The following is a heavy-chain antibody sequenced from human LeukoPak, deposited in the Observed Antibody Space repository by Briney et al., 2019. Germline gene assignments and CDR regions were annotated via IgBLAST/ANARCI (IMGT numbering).Heavy chain of an antibody. CDR2: ISAYNGNT. CDR1: GYTFTSYG. J-gene: IGHJ6*02. CDR3: ARVNYDILTGYMYYYYGMDV. Sequence: ASVKVSCKASGYTFTSYGISWVRQAPGQGLEWMGWISAYNGNTNYAQKLQGRVTMTTDTSTSTAYMELRSLRSDDTAVYYRARVNYDILTGYMYYYYGMDVWGQGTTVTVSS. V-gene: IGHV1-18*01. D-gene: IGHD3-9*01.